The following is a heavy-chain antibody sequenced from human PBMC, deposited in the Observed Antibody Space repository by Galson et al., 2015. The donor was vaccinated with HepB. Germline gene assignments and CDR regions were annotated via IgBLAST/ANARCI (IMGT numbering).Heavy chain of an antibody. J-gene: IGHJ6*03. V-gene: IGHV1-18*01. CDR1: GYAFTSYG. CDR2: ISAYNGNT. CDR3: ARGLTSYNDFLSGLTDNHYHYMDI. D-gene: IGHD3-3*01. Sequence: QSGAEVKKPGASVKVSCKASGYAFTSYGISWGRQAPGQGLEWVGWISAYNGNTKYAQNFQDRVTLTTDTPTTTAYLEVRSLRSDDTAVYYCARGLTSYNDFLSGLTDNHYHYMDIWGKGTTVTVSS.